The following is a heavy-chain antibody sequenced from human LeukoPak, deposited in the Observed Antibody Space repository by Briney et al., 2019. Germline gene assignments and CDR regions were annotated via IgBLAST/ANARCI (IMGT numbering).Heavy chain of an antibody. J-gene: IGHJ5*02. CDR3: ARCRVKGYYDSSGYSGWPNWFDP. CDR2: IYHSGST. CDR1: GGSISSGGYY. Sequence: PSETLSLTCTVSGGSISSGGYYWSWIRQPPGKGLEWIGYIYHSGSTYYNPSLKSRVTISVDRSKNQFSLKLSSVTAADTAVYYCARCRVKGYYDSSGYSGWPNWFDPWGQGTQVTVSS. D-gene: IGHD3-22*01. V-gene: IGHV4-30-2*01.